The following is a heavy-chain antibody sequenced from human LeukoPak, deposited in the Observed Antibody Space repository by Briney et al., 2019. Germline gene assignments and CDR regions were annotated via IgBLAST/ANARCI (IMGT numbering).Heavy chain of an antibody. D-gene: IGHD1-26*01. V-gene: IGHV3-13*01. Sequence: GGSLRLSCAASGFTFSSYDMHWVRQATGKGLEWVSAIGTAGDTYYPGSVKGRFTISRENAKNSLYLQMNSLRVGDAAVYYCARAVRELNSGSYYFDYWGQGTLVTVSS. CDR2: IGTAGDT. CDR3: ARAVRELNSGSYYFDY. J-gene: IGHJ4*02. CDR1: GFTFSSYD.